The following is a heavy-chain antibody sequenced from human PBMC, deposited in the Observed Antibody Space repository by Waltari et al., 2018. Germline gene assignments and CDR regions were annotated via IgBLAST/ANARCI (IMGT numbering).Heavy chain of an antibody. J-gene: IGHJ6*02. V-gene: IGHV4-39*07. CDR3: ARDPYYYYGMDV. CDR1: GGSISSSSYY. Sequence: QLQLQESGPGLVKPSETLSLTCTVSGGSISSSSYYWGWIRQPPGKGLEWIGSIYYSGSTYYNPSLKSRVTISVDTFKNQFSLKLSSVTAADTAVYYCARDPYYYYGMDVWGQGTTVTVSS. CDR2: IYYSGST.